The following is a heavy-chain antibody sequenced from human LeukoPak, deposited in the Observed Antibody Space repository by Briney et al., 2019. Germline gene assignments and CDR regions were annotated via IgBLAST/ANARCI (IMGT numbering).Heavy chain of an antibody. CDR2: ISSTSSTI. J-gene: IGHJ3*02. CDR3: ARASPHYYDSSGYSAFDS. CDR1: GFTFRSYS. V-gene: IGHV3-48*02. D-gene: IGHD3-22*01. Sequence: GGSLRLSCAASGFTFRSYSMHWVRQAPGKGLEWVSYISSTSSTIYYADSVKGRFTISRDNAKNSLYLQMNSLRDEDTAVYYCARASPHYYDSSGYSAFDSWGQGTMVTVSA.